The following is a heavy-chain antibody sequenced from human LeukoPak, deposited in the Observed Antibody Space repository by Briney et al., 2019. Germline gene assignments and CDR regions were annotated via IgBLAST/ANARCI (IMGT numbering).Heavy chain of an antibody. V-gene: IGHV4-39*07. CDR1: GGSISSSSYY. CDR3: ARALRYFDRYYYYYMDV. Sequence: SETLSLTCTVSGGSISSSSYYWGWIRQPPGRGLEWIGSIYYSGSTNYNPSLKSRVTISVDTSKNQFSLKLSSVTVADTAVYYCARALRYFDRYYYYYMDVWGKGTTVTVSS. D-gene: IGHD3-9*01. J-gene: IGHJ6*03. CDR2: IYYSGST.